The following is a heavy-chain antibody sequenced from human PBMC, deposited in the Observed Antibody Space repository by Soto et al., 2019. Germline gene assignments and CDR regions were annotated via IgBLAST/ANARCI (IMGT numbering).Heavy chain of an antibody. D-gene: IGHD1-26*01. V-gene: IGHV3-72*01. Sequence: EVQLVESGGGLVQPGGSLRLSCAASRFTFSDHYMDWVRQAPGKGLEWVGRIRNKANSYRTEYAASVKGRFTISRDDSKNSLYLQMNSLKTEDTAVYYCARGVSGKYSGDGMDVWGQGTTVTVSS. CDR2: IRNKANSYRT. J-gene: IGHJ6*02. CDR1: RFTFSDHY. CDR3: ARGVSGKYSGDGMDV.